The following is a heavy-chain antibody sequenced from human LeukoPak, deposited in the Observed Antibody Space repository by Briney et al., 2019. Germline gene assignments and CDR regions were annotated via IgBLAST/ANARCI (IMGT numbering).Heavy chain of an antibody. CDR1: GASFSDSTYY. CDR3: ASPSKLVLSRGAFDI. CDR2: IYFSET. J-gene: IGHJ3*02. V-gene: IGHV4-39*01. D-gene: IGHD3-10*01. Sequence: SETLSLTCTVPGASFSDSTYYWAWFRQPPGKGLEWIASIYFSETKYNPSLKSRVTISGDTFKNQFSLKLTSVTATDTAVYYCASPSKLVLSRGAFDIWGQGTMVTVSA.